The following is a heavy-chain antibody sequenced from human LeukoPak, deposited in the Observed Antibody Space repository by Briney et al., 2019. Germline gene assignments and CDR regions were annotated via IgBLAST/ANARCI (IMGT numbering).Heavy chain of an antibody. Sequence: PGGSLRLSCAASGFTFSSYGMHWVRQAPGKGLEWVSFIRYDGSNKYYADSVKGRFTISRDNSKNTLYLQMNSLSAEDTAVYYCAASRRYSSGWRFDYWGQGTLVTVSS. CDR3: AASRRYSSGWRFDY. CDR1: GFTFSSYG. D-gene: IGHD6-19*01. CDR2: IRYDGSNK. V-gene: IGHV3-30*02. J-gene: IGHJ4*02.